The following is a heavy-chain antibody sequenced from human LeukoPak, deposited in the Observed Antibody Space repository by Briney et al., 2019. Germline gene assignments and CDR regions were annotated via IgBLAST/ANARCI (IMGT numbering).Heavy chain of an antibody. CDR1: GYTFTGYF. CDR2: INPNSGGT. J-gene: IGHJ4*02. V-gene: IGHV1-2*02. Sequence: ASVKVSCKASGYTFTGYFMHWVRQAPGQGPEWMGWINPNSGGTNYAQKFQGRVIMARDTSISTAYMELSRLRSDDTAVYYCARVSEYYYFDYWGQGTLVTVSS. CDR3: ARVSEYYYFDY. D-gene: IGHD2/OR15-2a*01.